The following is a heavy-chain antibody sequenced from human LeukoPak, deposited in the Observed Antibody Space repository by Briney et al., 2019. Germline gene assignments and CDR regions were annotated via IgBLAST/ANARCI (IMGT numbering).Heavy chain of an antibody. CDR1: GGSISSGGYY. V-gene: IGHV4-39*01. Sequence: PSETLSLTCTVSGGSISSGGYYWSWIRQHPGKGLEWIGYIYYSGSTYYNPSLKSRVTISVDTSKNQFSLKLSSVTAADTAVYYCARHERPVGYYYYYGMDVWGQGTTVTVSS. D-gene: IGHD1-26*01. CDR3: ARHERPVGYYYYYGMDV. J-gene: IGHJ6*02. CDR2: IYYSGST.